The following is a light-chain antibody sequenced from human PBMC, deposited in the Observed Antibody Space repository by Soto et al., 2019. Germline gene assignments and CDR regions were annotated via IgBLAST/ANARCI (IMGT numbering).Light chain of an antibody. J-gene: IGLJ1*01. CDR3: ISYTGSSTSYV. Sequence: QSALTQPASVSGSPVLSITISCSGTRSDIGSYNYVAWYQQFPGKTPKILIYGVSNRPSGVSSRFSGSKSGNTASLTISGLQAEDEADYYCISYTGSSTSYVFGSGTKVTVL. CDR1: RSDIGSYNY. V-gene: IGLV2-14*01. CDR2: GVS.